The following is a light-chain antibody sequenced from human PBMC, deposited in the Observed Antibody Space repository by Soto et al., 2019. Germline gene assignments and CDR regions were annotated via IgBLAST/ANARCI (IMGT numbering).Light chain of an antibody. CDR1: SSNIGTHY. V-gene: IGLV1-47*02. J-gene: IGLJ2*01. Sequence: QSVVIQPPSLSRTPGQRITISCSGSSSNIGTHYVYWYQQVSGSAPKVVIHANHQRPAGVPDRFSGSKSGTSATLAISGLQSEDEAEYYCAVWDDGLNGPGMLFGGGTKLTVL. CDR2: ANH. CDR3: AVWDDGLNGPGML.